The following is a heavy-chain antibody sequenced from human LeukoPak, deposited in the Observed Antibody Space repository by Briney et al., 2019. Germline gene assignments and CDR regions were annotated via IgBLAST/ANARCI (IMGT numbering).Heavy chain of an antibody. Sequence: PSETLSLTCTVSGGSISSSSYYWSWIRQPPGKGLEWIGEINHSGSTNYNPSLKSRDTISVDTSKNQFSLKLSSVTAADTAVYYCASVTVFYNWFDPWGQGTLVTVSS. D-gene: IGHD4-11*01. V-gene: IGHV4-39*07. CDR2: INHSGST. J-gene: IGHJ5*02. CDR3: ASVTVFYNWFDP. CDR1: GGSISSSSYY.